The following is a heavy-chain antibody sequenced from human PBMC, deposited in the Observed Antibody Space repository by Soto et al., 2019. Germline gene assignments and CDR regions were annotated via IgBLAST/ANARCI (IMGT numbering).Heavy chain of an antibody. Sequence: PSETLSLTCAAYGGPSSGYYWSWIRQPPGKGLEWIGEINHSGSGNYNPSLKSRVTISLDTSKNQFSLKLDSVTAADTAVYYCARVVRGWHPHFDSWGQGTLVTVSS. CDR3: ARVVRGWHPHFDS. J-gene: IGHJ4*02. CDR1: GGPSSGYY. CDR2: INHSGSG. D-gene: IGHD2-21*01. V-gene: IGHV4-34*01.